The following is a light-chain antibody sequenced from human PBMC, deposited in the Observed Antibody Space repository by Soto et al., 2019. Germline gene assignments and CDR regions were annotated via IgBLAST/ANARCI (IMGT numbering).Light chain of an antibody. Sequence: DIPMTQSPSTLSASVGDRVTITCRASQSVSSWLAWYQQKPGKAPKLLIYDVSNLESGVPSRFSGSGSGTEFTLTISSLQPDDFATYYCQQYNSYSGTFGQGTKVEIK. CDR2: DVS. V-gene: IGKV1-5*01. CDR1: QSVSSW. J-gene: IGKJ1*01. CDR3: QQYNSYSGT.